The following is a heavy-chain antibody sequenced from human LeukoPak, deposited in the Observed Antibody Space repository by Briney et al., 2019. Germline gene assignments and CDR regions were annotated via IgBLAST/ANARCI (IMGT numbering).Heavy chain of an antibody. CDR3: AKKEKLGDAFDI. CDR1: GGSISSYY. CDR2: IYYSGST. J-gene: IGHJ3*02. Sequence: SETLSLTCTVSGGSISSYYWSWIRQPPGKGLEWIGYIYYSGSTNYNPSLKSRVTISVDTSKNQFSLKLSSVTAADTAVYYCAKKEKLGDAFDIWGQGTMVTVSS. V-gene: IGHV4-59*08. D-gene: IGHD3-16*01.